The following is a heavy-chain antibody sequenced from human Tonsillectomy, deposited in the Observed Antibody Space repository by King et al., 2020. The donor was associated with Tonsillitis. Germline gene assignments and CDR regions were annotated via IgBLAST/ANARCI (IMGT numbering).Heavy chain of an antibody. D-gene: IGHD6-19*01. CDR2: INTLSGGI. Sequence: VQLVESGAEVKKPGASVKVSCKSSGDTFIGQYMHWVRQAPGQGLEWMGWINTLSGGINYAQKFQGRVTMTRDTSISTAYMDLRSLRSDDTAVYYCARVVPVAGTGWDYFDYWGQGTLVTVSS. J-gene: IGHJ4*02. CDR3: ARVVPVAGTGWDYFDY. CDR1: GDTFIGQY. V-gene: IGHV1-2*02.